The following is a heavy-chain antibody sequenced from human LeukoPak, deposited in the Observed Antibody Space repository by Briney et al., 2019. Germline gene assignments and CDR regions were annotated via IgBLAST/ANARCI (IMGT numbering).Heavy chain of an antibody. D-gene: IGHD3-10*01. CDR3: ARVRYGSPSPLDY. Sequence: SVKVSCKASGGTFSSYAISWVRQAPGQGLEWMGRIIPILGIANYAQKFQGRVTITADKSTSTAYMELSSLRSEDTAVYYRARVRYGSPSPLDYWGQGTLVTVSS. CDR2: IIPILGIA. V-gene: IGHV1-69*04. CDR1: GGTFSSYA. J-gene: IGHJ4*02.